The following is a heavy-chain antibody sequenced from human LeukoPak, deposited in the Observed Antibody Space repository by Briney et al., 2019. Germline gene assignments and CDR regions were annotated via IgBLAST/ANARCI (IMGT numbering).Heavy chain of an antibody. CDR1: GGSISSYY. CDR2: IYYSGST. V-gene: IGHV4-59*01. Sequence: SETLSLTCTVSGGSISSYYWSWIRQPPGKGLEWIGYIYYSGSTNYNPSLKSRVTISVDTSKNQFSLKLSSVTAADTAVYYCARWVYSSSSPRYFDYWGQGTLVTVSS. CDR3: ARWVYSSSSPRYFDY. D-gene: IGHD6-6*01. J-gene: IGHJ4*02.